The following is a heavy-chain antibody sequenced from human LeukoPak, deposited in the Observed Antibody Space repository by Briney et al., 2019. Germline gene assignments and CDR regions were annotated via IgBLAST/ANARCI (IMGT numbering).Heavy chain of an antibody. D-gene: IGHD3-10*01. CDR1: GFTVSSNY. J-gene: IGHJ4*02. CDR3: AKHGALSGTSDY. CDR2: IRYDGSNE. Sequence: GGSLRLSCAASGFTVSSNYMSWVRQAPGKGLEWVAFIRYDGSNEYYADSVKGRFTISRDNFENTLYLQMNSLRPEDTAVYYCAKHGALSGTSDYWGQGTLVIVSS. V-gene: IGHV3-30*02.